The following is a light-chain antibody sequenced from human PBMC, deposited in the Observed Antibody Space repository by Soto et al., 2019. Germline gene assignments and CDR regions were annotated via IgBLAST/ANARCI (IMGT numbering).Light chain of an antibody. J-gene: IGKJ1*01. CDR3: QHTDSTPQT. CDR2: AAS. V-gene: IGKV1-39*01. Sequence: DIQMTQSPSSLSASVGDRVTISCRASQSIRNYVSWYQQKPGTAPKLLIRAASPLQSGVPSRFSGSVSGTDFTLTISSLQIEDFATYFCQHTDSTPQTFGQGTNVEI. CDR1: QSIRNY.